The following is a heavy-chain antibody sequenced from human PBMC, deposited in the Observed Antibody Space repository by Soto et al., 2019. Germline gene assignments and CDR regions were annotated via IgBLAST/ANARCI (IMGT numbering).Heavy chain of an antibody. J-gene: IGHJ4*02. CDR1: GFSLSTSGVS. Sequence: QITLKESGPTLVKPTQTLTLTCTFSGFSLSTSGVSVGWIRQPPGKALECLALIHWDDDKRYSTSLKSRLTSTTDNSKNQVVLTMTNMDPVDTATDYGARRLWEGFYYWGPGTRVTVSS. D-gene: IGHD1-26*01. V-gene: IGHV2-5*02. CDR3: ARRLWEGFYY. CDR2: IHWDDDK.